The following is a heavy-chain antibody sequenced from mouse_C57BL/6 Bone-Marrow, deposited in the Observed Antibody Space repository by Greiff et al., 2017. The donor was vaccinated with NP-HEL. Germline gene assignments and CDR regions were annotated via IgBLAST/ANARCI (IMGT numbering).Heavy chain of an antibody. V-gene: IGHV6-6*01. Sequence: EVQLVESGGGLVQPGGSMKLSCAASGFTFSDAWMDWVRQSPEKGLEWVAEIRNKANNHATYYAESVKGRFTISRDDSKSSVYLQMNSLRAEDTGIYYCTRDYGSSHWYFDVWGTGTTVTVSS. J-gene: IGHJ1*03. CDR2: IRNKANNHAT. D-gene: IGHD1-1*01. CDR3: TRDYGSSHWYFDV. CDR1: GFTFSDAW.